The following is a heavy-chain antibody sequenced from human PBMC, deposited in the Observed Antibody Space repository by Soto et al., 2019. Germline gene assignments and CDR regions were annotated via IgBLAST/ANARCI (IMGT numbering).Heavy chain of an antibody. Sequence: SETLYLTCTVSGGSISSYYWSWIRQPPGKGLEWIGYIYYSGSTNYNPSLKSRVTISVDTSKNQFSLKLSSVTAADTAVYYCATYTTGSPSRNWFDPWGQATLVPSPQ. CDR1: GGSISSYY. CDR2: IYYSGST. J-gene: IGHJ5*02. CDR3: ATYTTGSPSRNWFDP. D-gene: IGHD1-1*01. V-gene: IGHV4-59*01.